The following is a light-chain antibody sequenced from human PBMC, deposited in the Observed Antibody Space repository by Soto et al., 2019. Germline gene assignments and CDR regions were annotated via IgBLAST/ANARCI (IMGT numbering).Light chain of an antibody. Sequence: EIVMTQSPATLSVAAGETATLSCRASQSVSNSLAWYQQKPGQPPRLLIYDASIRATDLPARFSGSGYGTEFTLTISSLQSEDFAVYYCQQYDDWPPWTFGRGTKVDFK. CDR2: DAS. CDR1: QSVSNS. CDR3: QQYDDWPPWT. J-gene: IGKJ1*01. V-gene: IGKV3-15*01.